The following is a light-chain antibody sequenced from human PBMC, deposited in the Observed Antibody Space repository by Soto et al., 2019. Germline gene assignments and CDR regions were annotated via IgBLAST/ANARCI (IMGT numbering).Light chain of an antibody. CDR2: GAS. V-gene: IGKV3-15*01. Sequence: EIVLTQSPGTLSLSPGERATLSCRASQSVSNNYLAWYQQKPGQPPRLLIYGASTRAAGVPARFSGSGSGTEFTLTISSLQSEDSAVYYCQQYNNWPGTFGGGTKVDI. CDR1: QSVSNN. J-gene: IGKJ4*01. CDR3: QQYNNWPGT.